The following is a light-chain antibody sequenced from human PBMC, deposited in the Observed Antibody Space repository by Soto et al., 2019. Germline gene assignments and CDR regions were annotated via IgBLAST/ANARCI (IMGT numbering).Light chain of an antibody. J-gene: IGKJ3*01. CDR3: QQYYSTPFT. CDR2: WAS. V-gene: IGKV4-1*01. Sequence: DIVMIQSPDSLAVSLGERATINCKSSQSVLYSSNNKNYLAWYQQKPGKPPKLLIYWASTRESGVPDRFSGSGSGTDISLTISSLQAEDVAVYSCQQYYSTPFTFGPGTKVGIK. CDR1: QSVLYSSNNKNY.